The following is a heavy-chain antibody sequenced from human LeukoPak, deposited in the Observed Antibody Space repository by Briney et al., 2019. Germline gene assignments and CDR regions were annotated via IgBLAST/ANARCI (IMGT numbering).Heavy chain of an antibody. Sequence: GASVKVSCKASGYTFISYDINWVRQATGQGLEWMGWMNPNSGDTGYAQKFQGRITMTRNTPISTAYMELSSLRSEDTAVYYCARGGDGYSGYGGYYCYYMDVWGKGTTVTVSS. J-gene: IGHJ6*03. CDR3: ARGGDGYSGYGGYYCYYMDV. CDR1: GYTFISYD. CDR2: MNPNSGDT. V-gene: IGHV1-8*01. D-gene: IGHD5-12*01.